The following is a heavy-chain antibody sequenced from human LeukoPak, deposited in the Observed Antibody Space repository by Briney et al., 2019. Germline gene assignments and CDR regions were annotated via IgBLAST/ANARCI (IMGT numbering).Heavy chain of an antibody. CDR3: GKEQLGQGRHDAFDI. V-gene: IGHV3-66*01. Sequence: GGSLRLSCAASGFTVSSNYMSWVRQAPGKGLEWVSVIYSGGSTYYADSVKGRFTISRDNSKNTLYLQMNSLRAEDTAVYYCGKEQLGQGRHDAFDIWGQGTMVSVS. J-gene: IGHJ3*02. CDR2: IYSGGST. D-gene: IGHD3-16*01. CDR1: GFTVSSNY.